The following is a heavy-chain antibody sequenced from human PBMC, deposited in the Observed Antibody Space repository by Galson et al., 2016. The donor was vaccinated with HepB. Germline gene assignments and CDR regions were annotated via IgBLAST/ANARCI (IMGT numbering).Heavy chain of an antibody. J-gene: IGHJ6*02. Sequence: SVKVSCKASGYTFVNNGISWVRQAPGQGLEWMGWINTKNGITNCAQKVQGRVTLTTDISTSTVYMELRSLRSDDTAVYYCARDAPRGYDLWHGMDVWGQGTTVTVSS. CDR1: GYTFVNNG. V-gene: IGHV1-18*01. CDR3: ARDAPRGYDLWHGMDV. CDR2: INTKNGIT. D-gene: IGHD3-3*01.